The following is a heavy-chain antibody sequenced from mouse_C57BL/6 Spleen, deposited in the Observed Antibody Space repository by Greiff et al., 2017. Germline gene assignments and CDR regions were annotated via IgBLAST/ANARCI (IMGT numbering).Heavy chain of an antibody. D-gene: IGHD2-13*01. CDR1: GYTFTSYW. V-gene: IGHV1-64*01. J-gene: IGHJ2*01. CDR3: ARRENYDDSGGDFDY. CDR2: IHPNSGST. Sequence: VQLQQPGAELVKPGASVKLSCKASGYTFTSYWMHWVKQRPGQGLEWIGMIHPNSGSTNYNEKFKSKATLTVDKSSSTAYMQLSSLTSEDAAVYYSARRENYDDSGGDFDYWGQGTTLTVSS.